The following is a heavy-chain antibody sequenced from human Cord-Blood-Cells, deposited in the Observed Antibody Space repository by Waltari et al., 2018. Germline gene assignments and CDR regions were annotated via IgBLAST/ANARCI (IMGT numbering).Heavy chain of an antibody. D-gene: IGHD2-2*01. CDR1: GGSVSSGSYY. Sequence: QVQLQESGPGLVKPSETLSLTCTVSGGSVSSGSYYWRWIRQPPGKGLEWIGYIYYSGSTNYNPSLKSRVTISVDTSKNQFSLKLSSVTAADTAVYYCARGYCSSTSCHDAFDIWGQGTMVTVSS. CDR2: IYYSGST. J-gene: IGHJ3*02. V-gene: IGHV4-61*01. CDR3: ARGYCSSTSCHDAFDI.